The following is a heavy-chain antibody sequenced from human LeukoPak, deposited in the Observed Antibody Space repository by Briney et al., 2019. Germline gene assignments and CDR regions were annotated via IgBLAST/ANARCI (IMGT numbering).Heavy chain of an antibody. Sequence: PGGSLRLSCAASGFSFSSHWMHWVRQDPGKGLVWVSRINSDGSSITYADSVEGRFTISRDNAKNTLYLQMNSLGVEDTAVFYCVSSEWYAAFDIWGQGTMVTVSS. CDR1: GFSFSSHW. V-gene: IGHV3-74*01. J-gene: IGHJ3*02. CDR3: VSSEWYAAFDI. D-gene: IGHD6-19*01. CDR2: INSDGSSI.